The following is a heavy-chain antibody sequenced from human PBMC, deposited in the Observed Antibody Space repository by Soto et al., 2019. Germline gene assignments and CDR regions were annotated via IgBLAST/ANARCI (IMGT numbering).Heavy chain of an antibody. J-gene: IGHJ5*02. Sequence: SQTLSLTCAVYGGSFSGYYWSWIRQPPGKGLEWIGEINHSGSTNYNPSLKSRVTISVDTSKNQFSLKLSSVTAADTAVYYCARGGYCSGGSCYAETHADWFDPWGQGTLVTVSS. CDR1: GGSFSGYY. CDR2: INHSGST. V-gene: IGHV4-34*01. CDR3: ARGGYCSGGSCYAETHADWFDP. D-gene: IGHD2-15*01.